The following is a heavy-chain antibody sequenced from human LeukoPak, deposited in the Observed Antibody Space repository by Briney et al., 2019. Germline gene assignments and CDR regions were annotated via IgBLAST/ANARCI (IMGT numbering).Heavy chain of an antibody. CDR2: IIPILGIA. Sequence: SVKVSCKASGGTFSSYAISWVRQAPGQGPEWMGRIIPILGIANYAQKFQGRVTITADKSTSTAYTELSSLRSEDTAVYYCARVSETITMVRGVIFWFDPWGQGTLVTVSS. D-gene: IGHD3-10*01. J-gene: IGHJ5*02. V-gene: IGHV1-69*04. CDR1: GGTFSSYA. CDR3: ARVSETITMVRGVIFWFDP.